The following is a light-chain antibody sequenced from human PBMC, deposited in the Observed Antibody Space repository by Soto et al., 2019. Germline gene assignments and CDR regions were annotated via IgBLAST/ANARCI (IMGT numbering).Light chain of an antibody. CDR3: QSYDSSLSTYV. J-gene: IGLJ1*01. Sequence: QSALTQPRSQSGAPGQRVTISCTESTSNIHATYHVCWYQQLPGAAPRLRIYSSTNRPSGVPDRFSGTRSGTSHSLVITGLQAEDEADYYCQSYDSSLSTYVFGTGTKVTVL. CDR2: SST. V-gene: IGLV1-40*01. CDR1: TSNIHATYH.